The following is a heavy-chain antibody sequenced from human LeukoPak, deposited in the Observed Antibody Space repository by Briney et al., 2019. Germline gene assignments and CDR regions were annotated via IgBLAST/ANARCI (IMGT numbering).Heavy chain of an antibody. J-gene: IGHJ4*02. CDR2: INPNSGGT. Sequence: ASVKVSCKASGYTFTGYYMHWVRQAPGQGLEWMGWINPNSGGTNYAQKFQGRVTMTRDTSISTAYMELRKLRSDDTAVYYCARVLWFGESDYFDYWGQGSLVTVSS. CDR3: ARVLWFGESDYFDY. V-gene: IGHV1-2*02. CDR1: GYTFTGYY. D-gene: IGHD3-10*01.